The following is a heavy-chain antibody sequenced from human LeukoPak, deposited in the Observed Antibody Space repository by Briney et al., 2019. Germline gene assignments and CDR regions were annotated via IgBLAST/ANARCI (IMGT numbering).Heavy chain of an antibody. J-gene: IGHJ4*02. CDR2: IYYSGST. CDR3: AKRGYGDYADY. CDR1: GGSISSYY. V-gene: IGHV4-59*01. Sequence: PSETLSLTCTVYGGSISSYYWSWIRQRPGKGLEWIGYIYYSGSTNYNPSLKSRVTISLDTSKNQFSLKLSSVTAADTAVYYCAKRGYGDYADYWGQGSLVTVSS. D-gene: IGHD4-17*01.